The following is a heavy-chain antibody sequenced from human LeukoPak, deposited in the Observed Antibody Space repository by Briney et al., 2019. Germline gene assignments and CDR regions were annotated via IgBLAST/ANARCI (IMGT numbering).Heavy chain of an antibody. D-gene: IGHD2-2*01. V-gene: IGHV4-39*01. CDR3: ARASRVEDIVVVPAADFDY. CDR1: GGSISSSSYY. Sequence: KTSETLSLTCTVSGGSISSSSYYWGWIRQPPGKGLEWIGSIYYSGSTYYNPSLKSRVTISVDTSKNQFSLKLSSVTAADTAVYYCARASRVEDIVVVPAADFDYWGQGTLVTVSS. CDR2: IYYSGST. J-gene: IGHJ4*02.